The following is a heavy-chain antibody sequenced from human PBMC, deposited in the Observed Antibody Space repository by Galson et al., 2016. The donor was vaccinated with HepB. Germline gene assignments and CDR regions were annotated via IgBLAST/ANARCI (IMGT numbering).Heavy chain of an antibody. J-gene: IGHJ4*02. CDR2: FDPDDGET. CDR1: GETLTYLS. CDR3: AIGYVYDTSAFLCVVGSFDY. Sequence: SVKVSCKVSGETLTYLSIHWLRQAPGKGLEWLGGFDPDDGETDYAQRFAGRLTLTEDTSTGTAYMDMSSLRTEDTALYYCAIGYVYDTSAFLCVVGSFDYWGQGTLVTVSS. V-gene: IGHV1-24*01. D-gene: IGHD3-22*01.